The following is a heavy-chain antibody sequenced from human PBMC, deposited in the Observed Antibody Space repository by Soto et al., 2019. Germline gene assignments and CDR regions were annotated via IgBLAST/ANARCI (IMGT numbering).Heavy chain of an antibody. CDR2: INHSGST. J-gene: IGHJ4*02. CDR1: GGSFSGYY. CDR3: ASDLVGATPHLDY. V-gene: IGHV4-34*01. Sequence: SETLSLTCAVYGGSFSGYYCSWMRQPPGKGLEWIGEINHSGSTNYNPSLKSRVTISVDTSKNQFSLKLSSVTAADTAVYYCASDLVGATPHLDYWGQGTLVTVSS. D-gene: IGHD1-26*01.